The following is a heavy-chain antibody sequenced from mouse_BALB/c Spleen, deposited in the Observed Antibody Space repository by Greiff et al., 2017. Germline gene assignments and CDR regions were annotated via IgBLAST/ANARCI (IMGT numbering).Heavy chain of an antibody. CDR2: INPYNDGT. CDR1: GYTFTSYV. Sequence: EVQLQQSGPELVKPGASVKMSCKASGYTFTSYVMHWVKQKPGQGLEWIGYINPYNDGTKYNEKFKGKATLTSDKSSSTAYMELSSLTSEDSAVYYCARDTTVVAPYAMDYWGQGTSVTVSS. J-gene: IGHJ4*01. V-gene: IGHV1-14*01. D-gene: IGHD1-1*01. CDR3: ARDTTVVAPYAMDY.